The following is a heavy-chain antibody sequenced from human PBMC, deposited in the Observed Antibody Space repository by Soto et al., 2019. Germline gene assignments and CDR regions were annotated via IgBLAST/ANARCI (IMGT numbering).Heavy chain of an antibody. V-gene: IGHV1-69*13. D-gene: IGHD3-22*01. J-gene: IGHJ6*02. CDR3: ARFLRGYYDSSGYIYYYYYGMDV. CDR1: GGTFSSYA. CDR2: IIPIFGTA. Sequence: GASVKFSCKASGGTFSSYAISWVRQAPGQGLEWMGGIIPIFGTANYAQKFQGRVTITADESTSTAYMELSSLRSEDTAVYYCARFLRGYYDSSGYIYYYYYGMDVWGQGTTVTVSS.